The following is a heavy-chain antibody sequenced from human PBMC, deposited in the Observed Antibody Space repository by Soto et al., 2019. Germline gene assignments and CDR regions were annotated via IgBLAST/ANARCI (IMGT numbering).Heavy chain of an antibody. V-gene: IGHV1-18*01. CDR2: ISGYNDNA. J-gene: IGHJ4*02. CDR1: GYTITSYG. CDR3: VRDGYCDY. Sequence: QVQLVQSGAEVKKPGASVKVSCKTSGYTITSYGIAWVRQAPGQGLEWMGWISGYNDNANYAQKLQGRVTLTTDTSTRTAYMELRSLRYDDTAVYYCVRDGYCDYWGQGTLVTVSS.